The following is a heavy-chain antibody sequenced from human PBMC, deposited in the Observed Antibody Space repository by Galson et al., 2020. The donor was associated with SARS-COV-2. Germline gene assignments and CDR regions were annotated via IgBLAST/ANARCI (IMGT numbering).Heavy chain of an antibody. V-gene: IGHV5-51*01. Sequence: GESLKISCQGSGYSFTAYWIGWVRQMPGKGLEWMGIIYPGDSDTRYSPYFKGQVTISADKSVSTAYLQWSSLQASDTAMYYCARWGHLYSGSRNFDSWGQGTLVTVSS. D-gene: IGHD1-26*01. CDR2: IYPGDSDT. J-gene: IGHJ4*02. CDR1: GYSFTAYW. CDR3: ARWGHLYSGSRNFDS.